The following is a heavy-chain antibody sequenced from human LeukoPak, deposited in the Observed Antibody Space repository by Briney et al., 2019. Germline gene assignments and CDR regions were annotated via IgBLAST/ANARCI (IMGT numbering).Heavy chain of an antibody. CDR3: ARSRRYDFWSGNWFDP. J-gene: IGHJ5*02. CDR1: GGSISSYY. V-gene: IGHV4-4*09. Sequence: SETLSLTCTVSGGSISSYYWSWIRQPPGKGLEWIGYIYTSGSTNYNPSRKSRVTISVDTSKNQFSLKLSSVTAADTAVYYCARSRRYDFWSGNWFDPWGQGTLVTVSS. CDR2: IYTSGST. D-gene: IGHD3-3*01.